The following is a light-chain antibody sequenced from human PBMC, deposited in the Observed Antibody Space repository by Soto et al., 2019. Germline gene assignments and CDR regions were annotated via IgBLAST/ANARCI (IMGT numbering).Light chain of an antibody. V-gene: IGKV3-15*01. CDR2: GAS. Sequence: EIVMTQSPATLSVSAGERATLTCRASQSVSSNLAWYQQKPAQAPRLLIYGASTRDTGVQARFSGSGSGTEFTLTISSLQSEDFALYYCQQYNNWPHTFGPGTKLDIK. CDR3: QQYNNWPHT. CDR1: QSVSSN. J-gene: IGKJ5*01.